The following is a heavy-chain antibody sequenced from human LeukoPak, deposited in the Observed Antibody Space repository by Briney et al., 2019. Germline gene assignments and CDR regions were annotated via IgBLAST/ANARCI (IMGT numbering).Heavy chain of an antibody. CDR3: ARGLPAPADQYYMDV. D-gene: IGHD2-2*01. Sequence: RASVRVSCKASGYTFTAYFMHWVRQAPGQGLEWMGWINPNSGGTDYAQKFQGRVTMTRDTSISTAYMELRRLRSDDTAVYYCARGLPAPADQYYMDVWGKGTTVTVSS. CDR2: INPNSGGT. J-gene: IGHJ6*03. CDR1: GYTFTAYF. V-gene: IGHV1-2*02.